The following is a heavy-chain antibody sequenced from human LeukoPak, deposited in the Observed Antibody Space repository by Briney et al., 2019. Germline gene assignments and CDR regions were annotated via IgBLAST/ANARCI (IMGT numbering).Heavy chain of an antibody. D-gene: IGHD6-13*01. CDR1: GYTFTSYG. CDR2: ISAYNGDT. CDR3: ARDPTSSSCDY. Sequence: ASVKVSCKASGYTFTSYGITWVRQAPGQGLEWMGWISAYNGDTNHAQKLQGRVTMTTDTSTSTAYMELRSLRSDDTAVYYCARDPTSSSCDYWGQGTLVTVSS. J-gene: IGHJ4*02. V-gene: IGHV1-18*01.